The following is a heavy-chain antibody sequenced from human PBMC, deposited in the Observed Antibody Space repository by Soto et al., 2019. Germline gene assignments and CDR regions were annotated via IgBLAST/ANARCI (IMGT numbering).Heavy chain of an antibody. J-gene: IGHJ4*02. Sequence: EVQLVESGGGSVQPGRSLRLSCAASGFSFDDYGMHWVRQGPGKGLEWVSGISWNSGAIYYADSVKGRFTISRDNAKRYLSLQMNSLRTEDTALYYCAKDNDLDRDGPLDYWGQGILVTVSS. CDR1: GFSFDDYG. D-gene: IGHD2-2*03. CDR2: ISWNSGAI. CDR3: AKDNDLDRDGPLDY. V-gene: IGHV3-9*01.